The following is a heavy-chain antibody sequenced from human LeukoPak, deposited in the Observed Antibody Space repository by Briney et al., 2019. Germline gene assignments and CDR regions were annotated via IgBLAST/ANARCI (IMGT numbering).Heavy chain of an antibody. CDR3: DGGGLDYLNYSDYYLYYMDV. CDR2: IYYSGST. Sequence: SETLSLTCTVSGGSISSYYWSWIRQPPGKGLEWIGYIYYSGSTNYNPSLKSRVTISVDTSKNQFSLKLSSVTAADTVVYYCDGGGLDYLNYSDYYLYYMDVWGKGATVTGSS. J-gene: IGHJ6*03. V-gene: IGHV4-59*01. D-gene: IGHD1-7*01. CDR1: GGSISSYY.